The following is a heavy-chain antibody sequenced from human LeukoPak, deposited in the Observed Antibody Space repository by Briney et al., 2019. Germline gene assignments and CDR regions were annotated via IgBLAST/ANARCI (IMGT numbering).Heavy chain of an antibody. V-gene: IGHV1-2*06. CDR1: GSTFTGYY. CDR3: AADYYGSGSYYN. Sequence: ASVKVSCKASGSTFTGYYMHWVRQAPGQGLEWMGRFNPNSGGTNYAQKFQGRVTMTRDTSISTAYMELSRLRSDDTAVYYCAADYYGSGSYYNWGQGTLVTVSS. CDR2: FNPNSGGT. D-gene: IGHD3-10*01. J-gene: IGHJ4*02.